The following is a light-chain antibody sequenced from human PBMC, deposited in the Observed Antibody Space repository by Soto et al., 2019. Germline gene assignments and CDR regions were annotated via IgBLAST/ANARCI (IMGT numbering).Light chain of an antibody. V-gene: IGKV1-5*03. CDR1: QSISSW. J-gene: IGKJ4*01. Sequence: DIQMTQSPSTLSASVGDRVTITCRASQSISSWLAWYQQKPGQAPNLLIYKASSLESGVPSRFSGSGSGTEFTLTTSSLQPNDVATNYCHQYNSYSSSFGGGTKLEIK. CDR3: HQYNSYSSS. CDR2: KAS.